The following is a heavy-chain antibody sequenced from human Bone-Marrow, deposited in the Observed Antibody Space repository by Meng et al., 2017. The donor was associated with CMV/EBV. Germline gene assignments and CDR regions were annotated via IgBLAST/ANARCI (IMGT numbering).Heavy chain of an antibody. D-gene: IGHD3-3*01. CDR1: GGTFSSYA. Sequence: SVKVSCKASGGTFSSYAISWVRQAPGQGLEWMGGIIPIFGTANYAQKFQGRVTITTDESTSTAYMELSSLRSEDTAVYYCARGSMSGKLLRYYYGMDVWGQGTTVTFYS. CDR2: IIPIFGTA. CDR3: ARGSMSGKLLRYYYGMDV. V-gene: IGHV1-69*05. J-gene: IGHJ6*02.